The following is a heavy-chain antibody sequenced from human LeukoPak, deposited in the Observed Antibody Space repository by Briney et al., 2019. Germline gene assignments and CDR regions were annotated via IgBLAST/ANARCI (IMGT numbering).Heavy chain of an antibody. CDR1: GGTFSSYA. Sequence: GASVKVSCKASGGTFSSYAISWVRQAPGKGLEWVSAISGSGGSTYYADSVKGRFTISGDNSKNTLYLQMNSLRAEDTAVYYCARGAVVTNAFDIWGQGTMVTVSS. CDR2: ISGSGGST. CDR3: ARGAVVTNAFDI. D-gene: IGHD3-22*01. J-gene: IGHJ3*02. V-gene: IGHV3-23*01.